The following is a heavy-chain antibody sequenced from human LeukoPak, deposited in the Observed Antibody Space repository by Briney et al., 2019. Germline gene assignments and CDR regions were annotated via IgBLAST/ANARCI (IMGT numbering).Heavy chain of an antibody. V-gene: IGHV4-61*02. D-gene: IGHD3-10*01. CDR2: ISSSGST. CDR3: ARLTRRALWFGELLLHNWFDP. CDR1: GDSISSGDYY. Sequence: KPSETLSLTCTVSGDSISSGDYYWSWIRQPAGKGLEWIGRISSSGSTNYNPSLKSRVTISVDTSKNQFSLKLSSVTAADTAVYYCARLTRRALWFGELLLHNWFDPWGQGTLVTVSS. J-gene: IGHJ5*02.